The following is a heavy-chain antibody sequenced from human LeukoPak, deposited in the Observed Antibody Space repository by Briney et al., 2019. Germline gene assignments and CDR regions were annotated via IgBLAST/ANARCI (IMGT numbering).Heavy chain of an antibody. CDR1: GFTFDDYA. D-gene: IGHD4-23*01. J-gene: IGHJ4*02. CDR2: ISWSSGSI. CDR3: AKDGATVVTRYYFDY. V-gene: IGHV3-9*01. Sequence: GRSLRLSCAASGFTFDDYAMHWVRQAPGKGLEWDSGISWSSGSIGYADSVKGRFTISRDNAKNSLYLQMNSLRAGDTALYYCAKDGATVVTRYYFDYWGQGTLVTVSS.